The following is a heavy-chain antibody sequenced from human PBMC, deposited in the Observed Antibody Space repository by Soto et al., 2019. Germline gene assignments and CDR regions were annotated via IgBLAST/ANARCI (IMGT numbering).Heavy chain of an antibody. D-gene: IGHD6-13*01. J-gene: IGHJ4*02. CDR2: ISGSGGST. CDR1: GFTFSSNA. CDR3: AKRFGKAAAGFFEY. V-gene: IGHV3-23*01. Sequence: EVQLLESGGGLVQPGGSLRLSCAASGFTFSSNAMSWVRQAPGKGLEWVSAISGSGGSTYYADSVKGRFTISRDNSKNSVYLQMQSLRAEATAVYYCAKRFGKAAAGFFEYWGQGTLVTVSA.